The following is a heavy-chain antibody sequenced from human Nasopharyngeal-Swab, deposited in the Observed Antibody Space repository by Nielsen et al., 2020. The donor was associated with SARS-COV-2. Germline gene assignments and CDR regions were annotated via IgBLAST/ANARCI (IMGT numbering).Heavy chain of an antibody. Sequence: ASVKVSCKASGYTFTSYAMHWVRQAPGQRLEWMGWINAGNGNTKYSQKFQGRVTITRDTSASTAYMELSSLRSEDTAVYYCAREGPNWWVGYNWFDPWGQGTLVTVSS. J-gene: IGHJ5*02. V-gene: IGHV1-3*01. D-gene: IGHD2-8*02. CDR1: GYTFTSYA. CDR2: INAGNGNT. CDR3: AREGPNWWVGYNWFDP.